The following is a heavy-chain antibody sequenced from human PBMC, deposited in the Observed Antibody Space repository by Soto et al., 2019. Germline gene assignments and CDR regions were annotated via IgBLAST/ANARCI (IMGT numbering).Heavy chain of an antibody. J-gene: IGHJ3*02. CDR1: GGSISSGGYY. D-gene: IGHD3-10*01. Sequence: SETLSLTCTVSGGSISSGGYYWSWIRQHPGKGLEWIGYIYYSGSTYYNPSLKSRVTISVDTSKNQFSLKLSSVTAADTAVYYCARVPGGQYYYGSGSYYNVIINAFDIWGQGTMVTVSS. CDR2: IYYSGST. CDR3: ARVPGGQYYYGSGSYYNVIINAFDI. V-gene: IGHV4-31*03.